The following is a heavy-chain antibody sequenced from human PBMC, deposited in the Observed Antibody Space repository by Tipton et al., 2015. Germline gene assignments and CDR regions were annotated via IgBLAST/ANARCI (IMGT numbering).Heavy chain of an antibody. CDR2: ISYTDNA. J-gene: IGHJ4*02. CDR1: GGSIRSYY. D-gene: IGHD3-9*01. V-gene: IGHV4-59*08. CDR3: ACQDYDSLTRDYQTVDY. Sequence: LRLSCTVSGGSIRSYYWSWIRQPPGKGLEWLGYISYTDNAHYNPSLESRPTISLDTSKNQFSLKLTSVTAADTAVYYCACQDYDSLTRDYQTVDYWGQGTLVTVSS.